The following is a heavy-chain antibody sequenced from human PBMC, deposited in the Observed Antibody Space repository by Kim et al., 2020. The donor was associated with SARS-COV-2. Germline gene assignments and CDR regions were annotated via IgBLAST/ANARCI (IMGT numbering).Heavy chain of an antibody. CDR3: ATVLAGSRKPYYFDY. J-gene: IGHJ4*02. Sequence: PPLKSRVTISVDTSKNQFSLKLSSVTAADTAVYYCATVLAGSRKPYYFDYWGQGTLVTVSS. D-gene: IGHD6-13*01. V-gene: IGHV4-59*01.